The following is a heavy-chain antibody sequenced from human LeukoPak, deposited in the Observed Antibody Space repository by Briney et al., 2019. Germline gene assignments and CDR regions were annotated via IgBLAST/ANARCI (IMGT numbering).Heavy chain of an antibody. CDR3: AKAPRGHYDSSGYYYFDY. Sequence: TGGSLRLSCAASGFTFSSYAMSWVHQAPGKGLEWVSAISGSGGSTYYADSVKGRFTISRDNSKNTLYLQMNSLRAEDTAVYYCAKAPRGHYDSSGYYYFDYWGQGTLVTVSS. V-gene: IGHV3-23*01. CDR2: ISGSGGST. D-gene: IGHD3-22*01. J-gene: IGHJ4*02. CDR1: GFTFSSYA.